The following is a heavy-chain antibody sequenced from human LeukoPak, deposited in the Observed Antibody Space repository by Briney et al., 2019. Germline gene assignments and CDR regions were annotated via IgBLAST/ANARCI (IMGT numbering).Heavy chain of an antibody. J-gene: IGHJ6*03. D-gene: IGHD3-10*01. Sequence: SETLSLTCTVAGYSITSGHYWGWIRQSPGKGLEWIGTIYHTGTTYNNPSLKSRVTISVDTSQNQFSLKLSSVTAADTAVYYCARLGGEYGSGSYYNYYYYMDVWGKGTTVTVSS. V-gene: IGHV4-38-2*02. CDR3: ARLGGEYGSGSYYNYYYYMDV. CDR2: IYHTGTT. CDR1: GYSITSGHY.